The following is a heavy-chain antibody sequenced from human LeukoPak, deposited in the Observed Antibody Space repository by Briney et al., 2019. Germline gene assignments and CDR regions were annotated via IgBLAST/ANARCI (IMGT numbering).Heavy chain of an antibody. CDR3: ARHRYPGSSDYFDC. CDR2: ISQSGST. V-gene: IGHV4-38-2*01. D-gene: IGHD6-6*01. J-gene: IGHJ4*02. CDR1: GYSISSGYY. Sequence: SETLSLTCAVSGYSISSGYYWGWIRQPPGKGLEWIGSISQSGSTYYNPSLKSRVTISVDTSKNHVSLKLNSVTATDTAVYYCARHRYPGSSDYFDCWGQGTLVTVSS.